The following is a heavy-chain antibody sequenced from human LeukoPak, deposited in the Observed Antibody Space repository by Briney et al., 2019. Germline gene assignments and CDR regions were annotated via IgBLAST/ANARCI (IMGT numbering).Heavy chain of an antibody. V-gene: IGHV6-1*01. CDR1: GDSFSSISAA. Sequence: SQTLSLTCAISGDSFSSISAAWNWIRQSPSRGLEWLGRTYYRSTWGSDYAVSVRSRIIISPDTSKNQFSLQLNSVTPEDTAVYYCTRASYRAFDIWGQGTMVTVSS. D-gene: IGHD2-2*01. J-gene: IGHJ3*02. CDR3: TRASYRAFDI. CDR2: TYYRSTWGS.